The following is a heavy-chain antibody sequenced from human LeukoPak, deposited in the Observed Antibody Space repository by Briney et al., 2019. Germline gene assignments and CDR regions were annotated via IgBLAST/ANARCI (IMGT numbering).Heavy chain of an antibody. CDR1: GFTVSSNY. CDR3: AIPTKYCSSTSCYNDYYYGMDV. Sequence: GGSLRLSCAASGFTVSSNYMSWVRQAPGKGLEWVSVIYSGGSTYYADSVKGRFTISRDNSKNTPYLQMNSLRAEDTAVYYCAIPTKYCSSTSCYNDYYYGMDVWGQGTTVTVSS. D-gene: IGHD2-2*02. V-gene: IGHV3-53*01. CDR2: IYSGGST. J-gene: IGHJ6*02.